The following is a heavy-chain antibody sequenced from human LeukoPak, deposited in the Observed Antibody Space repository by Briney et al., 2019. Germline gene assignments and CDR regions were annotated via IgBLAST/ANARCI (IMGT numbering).Heavy chain of an antibody. J-gene: IGHJ4*02. CDR3: AREGTGGYPTFAFDY. D-gene: IGHD5-12*01. Sequence: SVKVSCKASGGTFSSYAISWVRQAPGQGLEWMGGIIPIFGTANYAQKFQGRVTITADKSTSTAYMELSSLRSEDTAVYYCAREGTGGYPTFAFDYWGQGTLVTVSS. V-gene: IGHV1-69*06. CDR2: IIPIFGTA. CDR1: GGTFSSYA.